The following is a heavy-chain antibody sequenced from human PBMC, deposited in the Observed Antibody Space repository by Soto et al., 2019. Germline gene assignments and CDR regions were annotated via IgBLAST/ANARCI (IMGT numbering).Heavy chain of an antibody. Sequence: SETLSLTCTVSGGSISSSSYYWGWIRQPPGKGLEWIGSIYYSGSTYYNPSLKSRVTISVDTSKNQFSLKLSSVTAADTAVYYCARPGGYGSDFRSFDYWGQGTLVTVSS. J-gene: IGHJ4*02. D-gene: IGHD5-12*01. CDR1: GGSISSSSYY. CDR3: ARPGGYGSDFRSFDY. V-gene: IGHV4-39*01. CDR2: IYYSGST.